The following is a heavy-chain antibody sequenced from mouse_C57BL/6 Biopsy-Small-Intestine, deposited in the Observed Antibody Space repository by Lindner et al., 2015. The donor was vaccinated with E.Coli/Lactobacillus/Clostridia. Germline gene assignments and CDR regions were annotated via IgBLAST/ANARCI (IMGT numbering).Heavy chain of an antibody. D-gene: IGHD1-1*01. CDR2: ISGGSNPI. CDR1: GFTFSDYG. J-gene: IGHJ2*01. Sequence: VQLQESGGGLVKPGGSLKLSCAASGFTFSDYGIHWVRQAPEKGLEWVAYISGGSNPIYYADTVKGRFTISRDNAKNTLFLQMTSLRSEDTAMYYCARDYYGSSFDYWGQGTTLTVSS. CDR3: ARDYYGSSFDY. V-gene: IGHV5-17*01.